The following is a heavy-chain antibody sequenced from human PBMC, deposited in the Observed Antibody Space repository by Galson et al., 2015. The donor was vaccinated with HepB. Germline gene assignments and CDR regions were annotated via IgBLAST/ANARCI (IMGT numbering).Heavy chain of an antibody. Sequence: SLRLSCAASGFTFSSYSMNWVRQAPGKGLEWVSSISSSSSYIYYADSVKGRFTISRDNAKNSLYLQMNSLRAEDTAVYYCARDHGDGDYYFNYWGQGTLVTVSS. J-gene: IGHJ4*02. CDR1: GFTFSSYS. CDR3: ARDHGDGDYYFNY. D-gene: IGHD4-17*01. CDR2: ISSSSSYI. V-gene: IGHV3-21*06.